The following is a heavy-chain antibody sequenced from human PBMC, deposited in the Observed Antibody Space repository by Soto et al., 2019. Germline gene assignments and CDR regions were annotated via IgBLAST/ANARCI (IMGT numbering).Heavy chain of an antibody. V-gene: IGHV4-59*01. D-gene: IGHD3-3*01. CDR2: IYYSGST. J-gene: IGHJ6*02. Sequence: PSETLSLTCTVSGGSISSYYGSWIRQPPGKGLEWMGYIYYSGSTNSNPSLTSRVTISVDTSKNPFALKLSSVTVADTAVYYCARDASPYYDFWRGFYGMDVWGQGTTVTVSS. CDR3: ARDASPYYDFWRGFYGMDV. CDR1: GGSISSYY.